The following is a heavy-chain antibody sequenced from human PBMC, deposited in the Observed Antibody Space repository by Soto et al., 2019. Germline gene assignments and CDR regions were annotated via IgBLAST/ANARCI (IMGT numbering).Heavy chain of an antibody. V-gene: IGHV1-3*01. Sequence: ASVKASCTASGYTYTSYAMHWVRQATGQRLEWMGWINAGNGNTKYSQRFQGRVTITADESTNTIYMELSSLSSEDTAVYYCARIRTGVYGAGTTSSRFYYGMDVWGQGTAVTVSS. J-gene: IGHJ6*02. D-gene: IGHD3-10*01. CDR1: GYTYTSYA. CDR3: ARIRTGVYGAGTTSSRFYYGMDV. CDR2: INAGNGNT.